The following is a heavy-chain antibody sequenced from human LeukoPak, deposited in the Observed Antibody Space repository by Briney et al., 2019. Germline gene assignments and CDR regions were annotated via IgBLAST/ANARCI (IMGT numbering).Heavy chain of an antibody. CDR1: EFNFNNYA. J-gene: IGHJ4*02. V-gene: IGHV3-23*01. D-gene: IGHD6-13*01. CDR2: ISGGDSGT. Sequence: GGSLRLSFAASEFNFNNYAMSWVRQAPGKGLEWISAISGGDSGTYYADSVKGRLTISRDNSKNTLYLQMNSLRGEDTAVYYCAKVRLTSTIWYGFDYWGQGTLVTVSS. CDR3: AKVRLTSTIWYGFDY.